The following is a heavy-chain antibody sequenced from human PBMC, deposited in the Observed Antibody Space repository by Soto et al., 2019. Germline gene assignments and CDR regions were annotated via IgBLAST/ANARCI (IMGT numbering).Heavy chain of an antibody. J-gene: IGHJ4*02. V-gene: IGHV3-23*01. D-gene: IGHD3-9*01. Sequence: GGSLRLSCAASGFNFNIYAMSWVRQAPGRGLECVSGISGNGGVAYYADSVKGRFTISRDNSKNTLNLQMNGLRAEDTAVYFCARDDARYDVLTAFYFDQWGQGTPVTVSS. CDR3: ARDDARYDVLTAFYFDQ. CDR2: ISGNGGVA. CDR1: GFNFNIYA.